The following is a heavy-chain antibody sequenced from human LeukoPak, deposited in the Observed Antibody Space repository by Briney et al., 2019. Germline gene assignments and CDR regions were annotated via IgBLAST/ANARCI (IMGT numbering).Heavy chain of an antibody. CDR1: GFTFSTFS. D-gene: IGHD3-22*01. CDR3: AKQGPRIDYYDSSGFGY. Sequence: PGGSLRLSCAASGFTFSTFSMHWVRQAPGKGLEWVAVVSFDGSNKYYADSVKGRFTVSRDNYKNTLYLQMNGLRTEDAAVYYCAKQGPRIDYYDSSGFGYWGQGTLVTVSP. J-gene: IGHJ4*02. CDR2: VSFDGSNK. V-gene: IGHV3-30*18.